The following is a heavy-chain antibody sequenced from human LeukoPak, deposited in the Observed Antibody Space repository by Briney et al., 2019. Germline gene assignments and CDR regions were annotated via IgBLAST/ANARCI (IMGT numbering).Heavy chain of an antibody. Sequence: GGSLRLSCAASGFTFSSYAMHWVRQAPGKGLEWVAVISYDGSNKYYADSVKGRFTISRDNSKNTLDLQMNSLRAEDTAVYYCARDRSGGIDYWGQGTLVTVSS. CDR1: GFTFSSYA. CDR2: ISYDGSNK. D-gene: IGHD2-15*01. CDR3: ARDRSGGIDY. V-gene: IGHV3-30*04. J-gene: IGHJ4*02.